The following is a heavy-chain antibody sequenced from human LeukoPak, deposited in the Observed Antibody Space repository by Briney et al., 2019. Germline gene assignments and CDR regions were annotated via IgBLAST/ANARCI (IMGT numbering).Heavy chain of an antibody. D-gene: IGHD2-2*01. Sequence: SGGSLRLSCAASGFAFSSYNMKWVRQAPGKGLEWVSFISTTSTYIYYADSVKGRFTVSRDNSKNLLYLQMDSLRVEDTAVYCARAGTCSSTSCDGGIEYWGQGTLVTVSS. CDR2: ISTTSTYI. CDR1: GFAFSSYN. J-gene: IGHJ4*02. V-gene: IGHV3-21*06. CDR3: RAGTCSSTSCDGGIEY.